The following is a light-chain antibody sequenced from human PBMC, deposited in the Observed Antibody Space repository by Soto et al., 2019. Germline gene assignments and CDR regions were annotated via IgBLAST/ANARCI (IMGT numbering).Light chain of an antibody. CDR2: AVT. CDR1: ISDVGGYNY. J-gene: IGLJ1*01. V-gene: IGLV2-14*01. CDR3: CSYTSRTTYV. Sequence: QSALTQPASVSGSPGRSITISCTGTISDVGGYNYVSWYQQHPGKAPKLIIYAVTNRPSGVSIRFSGSKSGNTASLTISGLQAEDEADYYCCSYTSRTTYVFGPGTKVTVL.